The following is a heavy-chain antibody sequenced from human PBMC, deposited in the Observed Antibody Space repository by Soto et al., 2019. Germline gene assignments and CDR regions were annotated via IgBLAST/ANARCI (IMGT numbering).Heavy chain of an antibody. Sequence: PSETLSLTCTVSGGSIRSGDYYWSWIRQPPGKGLEWIGYIYYSGSTNYNPSLKSRVTISVDTSKNQFSLKLSSVTAADTAVYYCARFSGFKYYFDYWGQGTLVTVSS. D-gene: IGHD6-25*01. CDR2: IYYSGST. V-gene: IGHV4-61*08. J-gene: IGHJ4*02. CDR3: ARFSGFKYYFDY. CDR1: GGSIRSGDYY.